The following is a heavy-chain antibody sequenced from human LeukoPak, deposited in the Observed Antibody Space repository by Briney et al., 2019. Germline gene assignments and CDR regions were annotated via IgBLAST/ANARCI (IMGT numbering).Heavy chain of an antibody. CDR1: GYTFTSYG. CDR2: ISAYNGNT. CDR3: ARVSRHGDYDFIILY. D-gene: IGHD4-17*01. V-gene: IGHV1-18*01. Sequence: ASVKVSCKASGYTFTSYGISWVRQAPGQGLEWMGWISAYNGNTNNAQTLQGRVTMTPDTSTSTAYMGLRSLRSDDTAVYYCARVSRHGDYDFIILYWGQGTLVTVSS. J-gene: IGHJ4*02.